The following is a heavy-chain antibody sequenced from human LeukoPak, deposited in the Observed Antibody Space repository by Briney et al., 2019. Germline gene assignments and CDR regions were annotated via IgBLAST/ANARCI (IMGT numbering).Heavy chain of an antibody. CDR2: ISWNSGSI. Sequence: ASGFTFYDYAMQWVRQAPGKGLEGXSGISWNSGSIVYADSVKGRFTISRDNAKNSLYLQMNSLRAEDTALYYCAKDFKAVAGGMDVWGQGTTVTVSS. CDR1: GFTFYDYA. J-gene: IGHJ6*02. D-gene: IGHD6-19*01. CDR3: AKDFKAVAGGMDV. V-gene: IGHV3-9*01.